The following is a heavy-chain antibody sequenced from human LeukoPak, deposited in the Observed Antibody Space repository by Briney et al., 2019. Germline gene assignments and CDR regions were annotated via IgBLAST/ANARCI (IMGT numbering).Heavy chain of an antibody. Sequence: GGSLRLSCAASGFTFSSYSMNWVRQAPGKGLEWVSSISSSSSYIYYADSVKGRFTISRDNAKNSLYLQMNSLRAEDTAVYYCARVMGGLLRDAFDIWGQGTMVTVSS. J-gene: IGHJ3*02. V-gene: IGHV3-21*01. CDR1: GFTFSSYS. CDR3: ARVMGGLLRDAFDI. D-gene: IGHD1-26*01. CDR2: ISSSSSYI.